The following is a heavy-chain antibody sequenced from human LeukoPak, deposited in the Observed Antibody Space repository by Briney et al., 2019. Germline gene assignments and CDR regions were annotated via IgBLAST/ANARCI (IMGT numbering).Heavy chain of an antibody. CDR3: AKDRYQLLYSYFDY. CDR2: ISGSGGST. CDR1: GFTFSSYA. J-gene: IGHJ4*02. D-gene: IGHD2-2*02. Sequence: GGSLKLCCAASGFTFSSYAMSWVRQAPGKGLEWVSAISGSGGSTYYADSVKGRFTISRDNSKNTLYLQMNSLRAEDTAVYYCAKDRYQLLYSYFDYWGQGTLVTVSS. V-gene: IGHV3-23*01.